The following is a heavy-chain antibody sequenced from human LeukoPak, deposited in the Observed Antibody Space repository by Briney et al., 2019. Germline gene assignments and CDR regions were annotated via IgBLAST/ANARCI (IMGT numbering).Heavy chain of an antibody. D-gene: IGHD2-2*01. Sequence: ASVKVSCKASGHTFTSYGISWVRQAPGQGLEWMGWISAYNGNTNYAQKLQGRVTMTTDTSTSTAYMELRSLRSDDTAVYYCARDIVVVPAATDWFDPWGQGTLVTVSS. J-gene: IGHJ5*02. CDR1: GHTFTSYG. CDR2: ISAYNGNT. V-gene: IGHV1-18*01. CDR3: ARDIVVVPAATDWFDP.